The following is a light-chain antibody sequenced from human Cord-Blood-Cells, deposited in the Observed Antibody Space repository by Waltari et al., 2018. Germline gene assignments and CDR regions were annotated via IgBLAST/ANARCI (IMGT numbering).Light chain of an antibody. CDR2: EVS. J-gene: IGLJ3*02. Sequence: QSALTQPPSASGSPGQSVTISCPGTSSDVGGSNHVYWYQQHPGKAPKSLLYEVSKRPSGVPDRFSGSKSGNTASLTVSGLQAEDEADYYCSSYAGSNNFVFGGGTKLTVL. V-gene: IGLV2-8*01. CDR3: SSYAGSNNFV. CDR1: SSDVGGSNH.